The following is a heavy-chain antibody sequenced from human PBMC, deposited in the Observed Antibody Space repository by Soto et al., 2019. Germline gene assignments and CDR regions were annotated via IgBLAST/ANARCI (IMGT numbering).Heavy chain of an antibody. J-gene: IGHJ3*02. Sequence: GGSLRLSCTASGFTFGDYAMSWFRQAPGKGLEWVGFIRSKAYGGTTEYAASVKGRFTISRDDSKSIAYLQMNSLKTEDTAVYYCTRGRTMIVVVPHAFDIWGQGTMVTVSS. CDR3: TRGRTMIVVVPHAFDI. CDR1: GFTFGDYA. V-gene: IGHV3-49*03. D-gene: IGHD3-22*01. CDR2: IRSKAYGGTT.